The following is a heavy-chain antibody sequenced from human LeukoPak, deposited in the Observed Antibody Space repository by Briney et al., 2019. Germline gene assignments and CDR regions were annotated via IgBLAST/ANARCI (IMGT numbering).Heavy chain of an antibody. J-gene: IGHJ4*02. CDR3: ARGPIVGARGSFDY. Sequence: PGGSLRLSCAASGFTFSSSSMNWVRQAPGKGLEWVSYISSGSSSIFYADSVKGRFTISRDNAKNSLFLQMNSLRDEDTAVYYCARGPIVGARGSFDYWGQGTLVTVSS. CDR2: ISSGSSSI. D-gene: IGHD2-15*01. V-gene: IGHV3-48*02. CDR1: GFTFSSSS.